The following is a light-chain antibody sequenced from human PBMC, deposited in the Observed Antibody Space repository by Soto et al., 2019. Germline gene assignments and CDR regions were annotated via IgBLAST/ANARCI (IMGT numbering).Light chain of an antibody. CDR3: QRYGTSPWT. J-gene: IGKJ1*01. CDR2: GAS. V-gene: IGKV3-20*01. CDR1: KSVSSSY. Sequence: EIVLTQSPDTLSLSPGERATLSCRASKSVSSSYLAWYQQKPGQAPRLLIYGASSRATGIPDRFSGSGSGTDFTLTISRLEPADFAVYYCQRYGTSPWTFGQGTKVDIK.